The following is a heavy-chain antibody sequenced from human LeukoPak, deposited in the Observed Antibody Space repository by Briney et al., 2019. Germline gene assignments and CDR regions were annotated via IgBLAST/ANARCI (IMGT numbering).Heavy chain of an antibody. V-gene: IGHV3-48*04. CDR3: ARDLYYYGYYFDY. CDR1: GFTFSSYS. CDR2: ISSSSSTI. J-gene: IGHJ4*02. Sequence: GGSLRLSCAASGFTFSSYSMNWVRQAPGEGLEWVSYISSSSSTIYYADSMKGRFTISRDNAKNSLYLQMNSLRAEDTAVYYCARDLYYYGYYFDYWGQGTLVTVSS. D-gene: IGHD3-10*01.